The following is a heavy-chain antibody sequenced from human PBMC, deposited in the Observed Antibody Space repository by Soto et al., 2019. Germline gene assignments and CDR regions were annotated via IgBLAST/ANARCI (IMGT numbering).Heavy chain of an antibody. D-gene: IGHD3-3*01. Sequence: SETLSLTCTVSGGSISSSSYYWGWIRQPPGKGLEWIGSIYYSGSTYYNPSLKSRVTISVDTSKNQFSLKLSSVTAADMAVYYCASGDTIFGVVIMPPYYYMDVWGKGTTVTVSS. CDR2: IYYSGST. V-gene: IGHV4-39*01. J-gene: IGHJ6*03. CDR1: GGSISSSSYY. CDR3: ASGDTIFGVVIMPPYYYMDV.